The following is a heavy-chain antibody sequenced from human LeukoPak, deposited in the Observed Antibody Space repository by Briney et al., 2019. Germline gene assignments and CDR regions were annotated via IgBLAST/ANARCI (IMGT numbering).Heavy chain of an antibody. D-gene: IGHD3-9*01. CDR2: MFYSGNT. J-gene: IGHJ4*02. CDR3: ARAPNYDVLTGYYRPYYFDY. V-gene: IGHV4-59*08. CDR1: GGSIRSFC. Sequence: PSETLSLTCTVSGGSIRSFCWSWIRQPPGKGLEWIAYMFYSGNTYYNPSLKSRVTMSVDTSNNQFSLRLSSVTAADTAVYYCARAPNYDVLTGYYRPYYFDYWGQGTLVTVSS.